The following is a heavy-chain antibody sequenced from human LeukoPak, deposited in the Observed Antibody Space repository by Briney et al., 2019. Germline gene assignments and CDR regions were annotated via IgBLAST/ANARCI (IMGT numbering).Heavy chain of an antibody. CDR3: ARYDSSVGPFDY. Sequence: GESLKISCKGSGYRVTSYWIGWVRQMPGKGLEWVGIIYPGDSDTRYSPSFQGQVTISADKSISTAYLQWSSLKAPDTAMYYCARYDSSVGPFDYWGQGTLVTVSS. CDR1: GYRVTSYW. D-gene: IGHD3-22*01. V-gene: IGHV5-51*01. J-gene: IGHJ4*02. CDR2: IYPGDSDT.